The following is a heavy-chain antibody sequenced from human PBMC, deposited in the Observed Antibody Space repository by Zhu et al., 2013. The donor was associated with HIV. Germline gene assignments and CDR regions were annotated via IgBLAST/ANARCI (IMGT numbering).Heavy chain of an antibody. CDR2: INPSGGST. J-gene: IGHJ5*02. D-gene: IGHD1-26*01. V-gene: IGHV1-46*01. Sequence: QVQLVQSGAEVKKPGASVKVSCKASGYTFTTYYMHWVRQAPGQGLEWMGIINPSGGSTNYAQKFQGRVTMTRDTSTSTVYMELSSLRSEDTAVYYCARDRLGWSGSYQGWFDPWGQGTLVTVSS. CDR3: ARDRLGWSGSYQGWFDP. CDR1: GYTFTTYY.